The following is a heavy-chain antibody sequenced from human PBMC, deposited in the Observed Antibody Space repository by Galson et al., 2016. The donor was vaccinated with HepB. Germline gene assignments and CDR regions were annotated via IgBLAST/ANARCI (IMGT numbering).Heavy chain of an antibody. J-gene: IGHJ6*02. CDR3: ARPYTYYFGSGSYFDVLHYGMDV. CDR1: GFRFSDYN. Sequence: SLRLSCAASGFRFSDYNMNWVRQAPGRGLEWVAYISASSGTIYYADSVKGRFTLSRDNANNLLSLQMNSLRAEDTAFYYCARPYTYYFGSGSYFDVLHYGMDVWGQGTTVTVSS. CDR2: ISASSGTI. V-gene: IGHV3-48*01. D-gene: IGHD3-10*01.